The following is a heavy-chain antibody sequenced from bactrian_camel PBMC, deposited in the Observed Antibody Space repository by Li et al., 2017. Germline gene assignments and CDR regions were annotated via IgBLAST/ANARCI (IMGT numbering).Heavy chain of an antibody. V-gene: IGHV3S63*01. CDR1: GFSFDDSD. CDR3: AADPPPYPSPYGGRWFQPSTYHY. D-gene: IGHD6*01. Sequence: QVQLVESGGGSVQAGGSLTLSCTASGFSFDDSDMGWHRQAPGNECELVSTISSDGFTYYVDFVKGRFTISLDNTKNTVYLQMTSLKPEDTAMYYCAADPPPYPSPYGGRWFQPSTYHYWGQGTQVTVS. J-gene: IGHJ4*01. CDR2: TISSDGFT.